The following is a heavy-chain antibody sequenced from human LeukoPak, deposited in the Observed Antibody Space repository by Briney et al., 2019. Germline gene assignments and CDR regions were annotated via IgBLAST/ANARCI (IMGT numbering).Heavy chain of an antibody. J-gene: IGHJ6*03. CDR3: ARAITIFDYYYMDV. Sequence: ASVKVSCNISGDTFTTYDINWVRQATGQGLEWMGWMNPKSGNTVHAQKFQGRLTLTRDISISTAYMELSSLRSEDTAVYFCARAITIFDYYYMDVWGKGTTVTVSS. CDR2: MNPKSGNT. D-gene: IGHD3-3*01. V-gene: IGHV1-8*01. CDR1: GDTFTTYD.